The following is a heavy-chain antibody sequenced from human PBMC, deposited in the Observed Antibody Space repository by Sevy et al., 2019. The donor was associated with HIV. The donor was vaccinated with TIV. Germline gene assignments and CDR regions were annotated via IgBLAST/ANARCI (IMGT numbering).Heavy chain of an antibody. D-gene: IGHD3-16*01. CDR2: ISYDGNNK. CDR3: ARDGSSGGLFLKDYYYFGMDV. V-gene: IGHV3-30*03. J-gene: IGHJ6*02. CDR1: GFTFSSYA. Sequence: GGSLRLSCAASGFTFSSYAMHWVRQAPGKRLEWVAVISYDGNNKYADSVKGRFTISRDNSKNTLYLQMNSLRAEDTAVYYCARDGSSGGLFLKDYYYFGMDVWGQGTTVTVSS.